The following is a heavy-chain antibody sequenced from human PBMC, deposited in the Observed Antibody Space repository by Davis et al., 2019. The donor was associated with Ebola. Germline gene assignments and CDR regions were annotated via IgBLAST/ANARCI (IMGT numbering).Heavy chain of an antibody. CDR2: ITGSGSTI. V-gene: IGHV3-48*02. CDR3: ARGTFWDGYNYNWFDP. J-gene: IGHJ5*02. CDR1: GFTFSSYS. Sequence: GESLKISCAASGFTFSSYSMNWVRQAPGKGLEWISYITGSGSTIYYADSVKGRFTISRDNARNSLYLQMNSLRDEDTALYFCARGTFWDGYNYNWFDPWGQGTLVTVSS. D-gene: IGHD5-24*01.